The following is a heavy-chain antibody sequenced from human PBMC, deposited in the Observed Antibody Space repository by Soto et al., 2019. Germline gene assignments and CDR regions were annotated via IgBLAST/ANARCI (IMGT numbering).Heavy chain of an antibody. Sequence: QVQLQESGPGLVKPSQTLSLTCTVSGGSISSGGYYWTWIRQHPGKGLEWIGYIYSSGSTYYNPSLETRVTISVDTSKNQFSLKMRSVTVTNTAVYYCARSVFTWGQGTLVTVSS. CDR3: ARSVFT. V-gene: IGHV4-31*03. CDR2: IYSSGST. CDR1: GGSISSGGYY. D-gene: IGHD3-10*02. J-gene: IGHJ5*02.